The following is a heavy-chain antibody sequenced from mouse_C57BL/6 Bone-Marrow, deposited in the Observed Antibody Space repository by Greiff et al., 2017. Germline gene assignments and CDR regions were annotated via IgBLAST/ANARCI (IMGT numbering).Heavy chain of an antibody. D-gene: IGHD2-4*01. J-gene: IGHJ3*01. Sequence: DVHLVESGPGLVKPSQSLSLTCSVTGYSITSGYYWNWIRQFPGNKLEWMGYISYDGSNNYNPSLKNRISITRYTSKNQFFLKLNSVTTEDTATYYCAREGDYALAYWGQGTLVTVSA. CDR3: AREGDYALAY. CDR1: GYSITSGYY. V-gene: IGHV3-6*01. CDR2: ISYDGSN.